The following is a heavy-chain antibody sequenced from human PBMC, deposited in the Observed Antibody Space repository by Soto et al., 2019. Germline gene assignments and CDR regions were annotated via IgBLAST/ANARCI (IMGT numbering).Heavy chain of an antibody. D-gene: IGHD7-27*01. Sequence: QVQLVESGGGVVQPGRSLRLSCAASGFTFSSYGMHWVRQAPGEGLEWVALISYDGSNKYYADSVKGRFTISRDNSKNTLYLQMNSLRTEDTAVYYCAKDLGHGGRGAFDIWGQGTMVTVSS. V-gene: IGHV3-30*18. CDR3: AKDLGHGGRGAFDI. CDR2: ISYDGSNK. J-gene: IGHJ3*02. CDR1: GFTFSSYG.